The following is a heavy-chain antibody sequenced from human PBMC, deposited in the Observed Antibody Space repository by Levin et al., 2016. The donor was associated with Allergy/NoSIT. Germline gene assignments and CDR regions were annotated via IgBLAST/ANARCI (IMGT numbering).Heavy chain of an antibody. Sequence: GGSLRLSCAASGFTFSSYAMHWVRQAPGKGLEWVAVISYDGSNKYYADSVKGRFTISRDNSKNTLYLQMNSLRAEDTAVYYCARDPDSGFDYWGQGTLVTVSS. D-gene: IGHD2-21*01. CDR3: ARDPDSGFDY. V-gene: IGHV3-30-3*01. J-gene: IGHJ4*02. CDR1: GFTFSSYA. CDR2: ISYDGSNK.